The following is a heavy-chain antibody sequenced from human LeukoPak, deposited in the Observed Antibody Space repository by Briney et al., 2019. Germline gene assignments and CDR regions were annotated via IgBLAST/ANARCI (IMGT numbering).Heavy chain of an antibody. CDR3: ARDAISRGIIDN. V-gene: IGHV1-2*02. CDR1: GYRFTGYY. CDR2: INPDSGGT. D-gene: IGHD3-10*01. J-gene: IGHJ4*02. Sequence: GASVKLSCKASGYRFTGYYVHWVRQAPGQGLEWMGWINPDSGGTNFAQRLQGRATLTRDTSISTAYMELSRLTSDDTAVYYCARDAISRGIIDNWGQGTLVTVSS.